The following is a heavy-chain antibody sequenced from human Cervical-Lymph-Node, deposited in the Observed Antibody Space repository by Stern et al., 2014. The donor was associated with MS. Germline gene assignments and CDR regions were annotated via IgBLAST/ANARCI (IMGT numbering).Heavy chain of an antibody. CDR1: GGSISSSSYY. Sequence: QVQLQESGPGLVKPLETLSLTCNVPGGSISSSSYYWGWIRQPPGEGLEWIGNIYDSGNPYYNPSLRSRVTISVDTSKNQFSLKLSSGTAADTAVYYCARGYYSRSPTPFDYWGQGTLVTGSS. D-gene: IGHD6-6*01. CDR3: ARGYYSRSPTPFDY. V-gene: IGHV4-39*01. CDR2: IYDSGNP. J-gene: IGHJ4*02.